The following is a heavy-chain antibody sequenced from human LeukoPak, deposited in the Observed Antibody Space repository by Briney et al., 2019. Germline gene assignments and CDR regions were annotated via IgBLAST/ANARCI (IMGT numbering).Heavy chain of an antibody. Sequence: ASVKVSCKASGYTFTSYYMHWVRQDPGQALEWMGWINTNPGNPTYAQGFTGRFVFSLDTSVSTAYLQISSLKAEDTAIYYCARDHVKLGSSFHPFDAFDVWGQGTLVTVSS. V-gene: IGHV7-4-1*02. CDR1: GYTFTSYY. J-gene: IGHJ3*01. CDR3: ARDHVKLGSSFHPFDAFDV. D-gene: IGHD2-2*01. CDR2: INTNPGNP.